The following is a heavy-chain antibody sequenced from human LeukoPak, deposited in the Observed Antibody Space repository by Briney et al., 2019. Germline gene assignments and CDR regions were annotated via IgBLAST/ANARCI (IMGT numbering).Heavy chain of an antibody. CDR3: ARDHGAGELDY. D-gene: IGHD7-27*01. CDR1: GFTFSSYS. J-gene: IGHJ4*02. V-gene: IGHV3-21*01. Sequence: GGSLRLSCAASGFTFSSYSMNWVRQAPEKGLEWVSSISSSSSYIYYADSVKGRFTISRDNAKNSLYLQMNSLRAEDTAVYYCARDHGAGELDYWGQGTLVTVSS. CDR2: ISSSSSYI.